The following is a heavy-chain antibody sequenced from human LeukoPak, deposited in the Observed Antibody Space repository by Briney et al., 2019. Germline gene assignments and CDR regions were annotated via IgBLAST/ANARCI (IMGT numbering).Heavy chain of an antibody. D-gene: IGHD6-19*01. J-gene: IGHJ6*03. CDR1: GYTFTGYY. V-gene: IGHV1-2*02. CDR3: AREGTVAGYYMDV. Sequence: ASVKVSCKASGYTFTGYYMHWVRQAPVQGLEWMGWINPNSGGTNYAQKFQGRVTMTRDTSISTAYMELSRLRSDDTAVYYCAREGTVAGYYMDVWGKGTTVTVSS. CDR2: INPNSGGT.